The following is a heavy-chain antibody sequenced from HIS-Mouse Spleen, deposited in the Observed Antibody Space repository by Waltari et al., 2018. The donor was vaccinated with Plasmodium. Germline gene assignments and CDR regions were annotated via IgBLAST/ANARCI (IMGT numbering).Heavy chain of an antibody. V-gene: IGHV4-31*03. D-gene: IGHD6-13*01. Sequence: QVQLQESGPGLVKPSQTLSPTCTVPGRSITSGGYYGLWIRQPPGKGLEWIGYIYYSGSTYYNPSLKSRVTISVDTSKNQFSLKLSSVTAADTAVYYCARSIAATVTFYFDYWGQGTLVTVSS. CDR2: IYYSGST. J-gene: IGHJ4*02. CDR1: GRSITSGGYY. CDR3: ARSIAATVTFYFDY.